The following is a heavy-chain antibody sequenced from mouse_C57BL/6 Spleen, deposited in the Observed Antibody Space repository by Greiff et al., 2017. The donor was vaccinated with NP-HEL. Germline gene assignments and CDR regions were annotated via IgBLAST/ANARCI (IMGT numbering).Heavy chain of an antibody. J-gene: IGHJ2*01. CDR2: IYPGDGDT. CDR1: GYAFSSSW. D-gene: IGHD2-4*01. Sequence: VKLMESGPELVKPGASVKISCKASGYAFSSSWMNWVKQRPGKGLEWIGRIYPGDGDTNYNGKFKGKATLTADKSSSTAYMQLSSLTSEDSAVYFCARSVIYYDYDGGADYWGQGTTLTVSS. CDR3: ARSVIYYDYDGGADY. V-gene: IGHV1-82*01.